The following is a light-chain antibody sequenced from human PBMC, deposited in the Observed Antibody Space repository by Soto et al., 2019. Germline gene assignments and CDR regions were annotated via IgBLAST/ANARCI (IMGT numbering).Light chain of an antibody. CDR3: ISYASINTYV. CDR1: SSDVGGYDY. Sequence: QSALTQPASVSGSPGQSITISCTGTSSDVGGYDYVSWYQQHPGKAPKLMIYDVTNRPSGVSNRFSGSKYGNTASLTISGLQAEDEADYYCISYASINTYVFGTGTKVTVL. CDR2: DVT. V-gene: IGLV2-14*01. J-gene: IGLJ1*01.